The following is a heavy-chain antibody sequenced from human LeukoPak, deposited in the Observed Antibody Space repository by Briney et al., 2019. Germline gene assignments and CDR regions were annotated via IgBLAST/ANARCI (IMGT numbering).Heavy chain of an antibody. J-gene: IGHJ4*02. Sequence: SETLSLTFTVSGGSISSSSYYWGWIRQPPGKGLEWIGSIYYSGSTYYNPSLKSRVTISVDTSKNQFSLKLSSVTAADTAVYYCAREVAGGGSYYFDYWGQGTLVTVSS. CDR2: IYYSGST. CDR1: GGSISSSSYY. D-gene: IGHD1-26*01. V-gene: IGHV4-39*07. CDR3: AREVAGGGSYYFDY.